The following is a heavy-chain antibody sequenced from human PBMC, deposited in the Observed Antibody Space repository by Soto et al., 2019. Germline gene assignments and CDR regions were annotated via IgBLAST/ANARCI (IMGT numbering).Heavy chain of an antibody. D-gene: IGHD6-6*01. J-gene: IGHJ4*02. CDR3: ARGKERYSSSTTPFDY. CDR1: GYTFTSYA. Sequence: QVQLVQSGAEVKKPGASVKVSCKASGYTFTSYAMHWVRQAPGQRLEWMGWINAGTGNSKYSQKFQGRVTITRDTPASTADMELSSRRSEDTAVYYCARGKERYSSSTTPFDYWGQGTLVTVSS. CDR2: INAGTGNS. V-gene: IGHV1-3*01.